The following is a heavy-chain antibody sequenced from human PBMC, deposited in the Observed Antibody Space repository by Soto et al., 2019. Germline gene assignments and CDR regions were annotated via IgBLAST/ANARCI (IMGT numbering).Heavy chain of an antibody. Sequence: EVQLVESGGNLVQPGGSLRLSCAASGFTFSSYWMSWVRQAPGKGLEWVANIKQDGSEKYYVDSVKGRFTISRDNAKSSLYLQMNSLRAEDTAVYYCARDKNNGDYYWFDPWGQGTLVTVSS. CDR1: GFTFSSYW. CDR2: IKQDGSEK. V-gene: IGHV3-7*01. J-gene: IGHJ5*02. CDR3: ARDKNNGDYYWFDP. D-gene: IGHD4-17*01.